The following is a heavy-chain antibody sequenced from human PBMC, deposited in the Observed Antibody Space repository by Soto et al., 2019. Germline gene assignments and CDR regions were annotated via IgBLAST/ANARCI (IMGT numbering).Heavy chain of an antibody. CDR1: GDSISGSFHY. CDR2: VYYSGST. V-gene: IGHV4-39*01. J-gene: IGHJ4*02. CDR3: ARHVKGGYYYLDY. Sequence: SETLSLTCTVSGDSISGSFHYWGWIRQPPGKGLEWIGSVYYSGSTYYNPSLKSRVTISVHTSKNQFSLKLSSVTAADTAVYYCARHVKGGYYYLDYWGQGSLVTVSS. D-gene: IGHD3-22*01.